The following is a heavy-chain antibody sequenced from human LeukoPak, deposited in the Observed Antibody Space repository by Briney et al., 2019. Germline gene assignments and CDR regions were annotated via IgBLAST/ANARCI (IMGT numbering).Heavy chain of an antibody. CDR3: ARFREDDYYDSSGPDY. J-gene: IGHJ4*02. CDR2: ISAYNGNT. V-gene: IGHV1-18*01. D-gene: IGHD3-22*01. CDR1: GYTFTSYG. Sequence: ASVKVSCKASGYTFTSYGISWVRQAPGQGLEWMGWISAYNGNTNYAQKLQGRVTMTTHTSTSTAYMELRSLRSDDTAVYYCARFREDDYYDSSGPDYWGQGTLVTVSS.